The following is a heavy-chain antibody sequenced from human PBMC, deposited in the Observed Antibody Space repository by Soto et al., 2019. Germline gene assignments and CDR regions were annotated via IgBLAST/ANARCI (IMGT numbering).Heavy chain of an antibody. D-gene: IGHD2-15*01. V-gene: IGHV1-69*08. CDR2: IIPILGIA. CDR1: GGTFSSYT. J-gene: IGHJ4*02. Sequence: QVQLVQSGAEVKKPGSSVKVSCKASGGTFSSYTISWVRQAPGQGLEWMGRIIPILGIANYAQKFQGRVTITADKSTSTAYMELSSLRSEDTAVYYCARDLRCSGGSCYYFDYWGQGTLVTVSS. CDR3: ARDLRCSGGSCYYFDY.